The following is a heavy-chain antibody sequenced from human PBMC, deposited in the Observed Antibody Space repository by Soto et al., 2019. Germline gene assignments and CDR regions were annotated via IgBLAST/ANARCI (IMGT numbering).Heavy chain of an antibody. D-gene: IGHD3-10*01. Sequence: GGSLRLSCAASGFTFSDYYMSWIRQAPGKGLEWVSYISSSGSTIYYADFAEGRFTISRDNAKDSLYLHLNSLRVGDTAVYYCARYGTRGDWWGLGTQVTVSS. CDR3: ARYGTRGDW. CDR2: ISSSGSTI. J-gene: IGHJ5*01. CDR1: GFTFSDYY. V-gene: IGHV3-11*04.